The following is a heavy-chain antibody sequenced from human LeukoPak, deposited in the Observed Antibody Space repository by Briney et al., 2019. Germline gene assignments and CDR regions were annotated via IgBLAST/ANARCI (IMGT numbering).Heavy chain of an antibody. J-gene: IGHJ4*02. CDR2: IYYGENT. Sequence: SETLSLTCTVSGDSISSGPYYWGWIRQPPGKGLEWIGNIYYGENTYYNPSLKSRVTISIDTSNNQFYLKLSSLTAADTAVYYCAGGVTIVRGTSKHFDYWGQGTLVTVSS. D-gene: IGHD3-10*01. V-gene: IGHV4-39*01. CDR3: AGGVTIVRGTSKHFDY. CDR1: GDSISSGPYY.